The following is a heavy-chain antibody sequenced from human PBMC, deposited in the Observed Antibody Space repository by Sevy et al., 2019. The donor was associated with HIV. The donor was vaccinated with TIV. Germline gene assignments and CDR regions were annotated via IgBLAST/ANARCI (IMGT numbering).Heavy chain of an antibody. J-gene: IGHJ4*02. V-gene: IGHV1-2*02. CDR1: GYSFIGYY. D-gene: IGHD6-19*01. Sequence: ASVKVPCKASGYSFIGYYMHWVRQTPGQGLEWMGWINPNTGGTNYAQKFQGRVTMTRDTSISTAYLEVSRLRSDDTALYYCARDRTVAGGNFGYWGQGTLVTVSS. CDR3: ARDRTVAGGNFGY. CDR2: INPNTGGT.